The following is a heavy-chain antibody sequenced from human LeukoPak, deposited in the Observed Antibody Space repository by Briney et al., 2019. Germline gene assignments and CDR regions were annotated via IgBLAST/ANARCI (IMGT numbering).Heavy chain of an antibody. Sequence: PGGSLRLSCAASGFTFSSYSMNWVRQAPGKGLEWVSAIYSGGDTYYADSVKGRFTISRDNSKNTLYLQMNSLRAEDTAFYYCARETGDRAFDIWGQGTMVTVSS. D-gene: IGHD7-27*01. J-gene: IGHJ3*02. CDR3: ARETGDRAFDI. CDR2: IYSGGDT. CDR1: GFTFSSYS. V-gene: IGHV3-53*01.